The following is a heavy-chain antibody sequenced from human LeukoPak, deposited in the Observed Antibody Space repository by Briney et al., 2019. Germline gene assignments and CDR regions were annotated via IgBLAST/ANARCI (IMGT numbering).Heavy chain of an antibody. J-gene: IGHJ4*02. CDR3: ARNLIPEQLVLNF. CDR2: IYYTGST. CDR1: GGSISSSLYY. V-gene: IGHV4-61*01. Sequence: TSETLSLTCTVSGGSISSSLYYWNWIRQPPGKGLEWIGYIYYTGSTNYNPSLKSRVTMSVDTSKNQFSLNLKSVTPEDTAVYYCARNLIPEQLVLNFWGQGALVTVSS. D-gene: IGHD6-13*01.